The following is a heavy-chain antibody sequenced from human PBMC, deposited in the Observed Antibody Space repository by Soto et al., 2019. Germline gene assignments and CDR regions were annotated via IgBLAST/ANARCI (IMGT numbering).Heavy chain of an antibody. D-gene: IGHD2-15*01. J-gene: IGHJ4*02. Sequence: GGSLRLSCAASGFTFSSDWMSWVRQAPGKGLEWVANIKPDGSEKYYVDSVKGRFTISRDNAKNSLYLQMNSLRVEDTAVYYCARGGYWGQGTLVTVSS. V-gene: IGHV3-7*05. CDR1: GFTFSSDW. CDR3: ARGGY. CDR2: IKPDGSEK.